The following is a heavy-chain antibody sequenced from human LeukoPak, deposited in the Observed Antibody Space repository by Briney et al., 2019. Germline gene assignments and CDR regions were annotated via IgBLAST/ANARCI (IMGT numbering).Heavy chain of an antibody. J-gene: IGHJ4*02. CDR1: GFTFSSYE. V-gene: IGHV3-48*03. Sequence: GGSLRLSCAASGFTFSSYEMNWVRQAPGKGLEWVSYISSSGSTIYYADSVKGRFTISRDNAKNSLYLQMNSLRAEDTAVYYCASGYSYGGMGEGFLWGQGTLVTVSS. D-gene: IGHD5-18*01. CDR2: ISSSGSTI. CDR3: ASGYSYGGMGEGFL.